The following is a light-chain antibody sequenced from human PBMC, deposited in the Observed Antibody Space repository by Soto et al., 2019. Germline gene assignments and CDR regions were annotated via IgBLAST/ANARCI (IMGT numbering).Light chain of an antibody. Sequence: EMVMTQSPATLSVSPGERATLSCRASQSVSSNLAWFQHKPGQAPRLLIYGASTRATGVPARFSGSGSGTEFTRTISSLQSEDFAVYHCQHYNSWPRAFGQATKVESK. CDR1: QSVSSN. CDR3: QHYNSWPRA. J-gene: IGKJ1*01. CDR2: GAS. V-gene: IGKV3-15*01.